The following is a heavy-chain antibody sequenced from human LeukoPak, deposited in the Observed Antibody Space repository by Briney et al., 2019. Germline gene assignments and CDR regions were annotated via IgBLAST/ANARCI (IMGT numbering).Heavy chain of an antibody. CDR3: AALAARRYNYYYYYMDV. CDR1: GGSFSGYY. J-gene: IGHJ6*03. V-gene: IGHV4-34*01. D-gene: IGHD6-6*01. Sequence: PSETLSLTCAVYGGSFSGYYWSWLRQPPGKGLEWIGEINHSGSTNYNPSLKSRVTISVDTSKNQFSLKLSSVTAADTAVYYCAALAARRYNYYYYYMDVWGKGTTVTASS. CDR2: INHSGST.